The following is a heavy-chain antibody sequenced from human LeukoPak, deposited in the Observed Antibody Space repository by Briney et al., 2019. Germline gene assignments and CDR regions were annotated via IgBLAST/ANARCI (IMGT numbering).Heavy chain of an antibody. J-gene: IGHJ6*03. Sequence: GGSLRLSCAASGFTFSSYGMHWARQAPGKGLEWVAVISYDGSNKYYADSVKGRFTISRDSSKNTLYLQMNSLRAEDTAVYYCAKDARYSSSWYWYYYYMDVWGKGTTVTVSS. CDR2: ISYDGSNK. CDR1: GFTFSSYG. CDR3: AKDARYSSSWYWYYYYMDV. D-gene: IGHD6-13*01. V-gene: IGHV3-30*18.